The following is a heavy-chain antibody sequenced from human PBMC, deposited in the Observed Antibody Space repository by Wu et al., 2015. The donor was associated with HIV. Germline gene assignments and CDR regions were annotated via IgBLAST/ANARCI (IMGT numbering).Heavy chain of an antibody. J-gene: IGHJ6*02. CDR1: GYTFTGYY. CDR3: ARGPGLVTANNYYYYYGMDV. CDR2: INPNSGGT. V-gene: IGHV1-2*02. Sequence: QVQLVQSGAEVKKPGASVKVSCKASGYTFTGYYMHWVRQAPGQGLEWMGWINPNSGGTNYAQKFQGRVTMTRDTSISTAYMELSRLRSDDTAVYYCARGPGLVTANNYYYYYGMDVWGQGTTVTVSS. D-gene: IGHD2-21*02.